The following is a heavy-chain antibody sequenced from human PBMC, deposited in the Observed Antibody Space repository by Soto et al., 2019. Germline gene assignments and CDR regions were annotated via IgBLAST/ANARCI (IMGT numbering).Heavy chain of an antibody. D-gene: IGHD4-17*01. CDR2: IYYSGST. CDR3: ALLYGDYEVG. J-gene: IGHJ4*02. V-gene: IGHV4-39*01. CDR1: GGSISSSSYY. Sequence: QLQLQESGPGLVKPSETLSLTCTVSGGSISSSSYYWGWIRQPPGKGLEWIGSIYYSGSTYYNPSLKSRVTRSVDTSKNQLSLKLSSVPAADTSVYYCALLYGDYEVGWGQGTLVTVSS.